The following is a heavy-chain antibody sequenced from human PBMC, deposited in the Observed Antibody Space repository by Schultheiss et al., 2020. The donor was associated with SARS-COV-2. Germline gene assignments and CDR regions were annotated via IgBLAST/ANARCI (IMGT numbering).Heavy chain of an antibody. Sequence: GGSLRLSCAASGFTFSSYEMNWVRQAPGKGLEWVSYISSSGSTIYYADSVKGRFTISGDNAKNSLYLQMNSLRAEDTAVYYCATYGDYAHYWGQGTLVTVSS. D-gene: IGHD4-17*01. V-gene: IGHV3-48*03. CDR1: GFTFSSYE. J-gene: IGHJ4*02. CDR2: ISSSGSTI. CDR3: ATYGDYAHY.